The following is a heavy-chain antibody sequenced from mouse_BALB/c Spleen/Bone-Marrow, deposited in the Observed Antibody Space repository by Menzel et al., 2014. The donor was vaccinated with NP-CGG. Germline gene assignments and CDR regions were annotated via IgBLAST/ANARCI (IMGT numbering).Heavy chain of an antibody. CDR3: ARHAYGNSYWNLDV. CDR1: GYSFSSSW. V-gene: IGHV1-82*01. J-gene: IGHJ1*01. CDR2: IYPGDGDT. D-gene: IGHD2-1*01. Sequence: VQLPQSGPELVKPGASVKISCKASGYSFSSSWMNWVKQRPGQGLEWIGRIYPGDGDTNYNGKFKGKATLTADKSSSTAYMQLSSLSSVDSAVYFCARHAYGNSYWNLDVRGAATTVTVSS.